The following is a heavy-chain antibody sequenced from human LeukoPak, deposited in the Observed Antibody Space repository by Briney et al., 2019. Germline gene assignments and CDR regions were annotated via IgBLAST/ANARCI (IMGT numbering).Heavy chain of an antibody. D-gene: IGHD2-2*02. CDR1: GFTVSSNY. J-gene: IGHJ4*02. CDR2: IYSGGST. V-gene: IGHV3-66*02. CDR3: ASLPLIPRGLN. Sequence: GGSLRLSCAASGFTVSSNYMSWVRQAPGKGLEWVSVIYSGGSTYYADSVKGRFTVSRDNSKNTLYLQMNSLRAEDTAVYYCASLPLIPRGLNWGQGTLVTVSS.